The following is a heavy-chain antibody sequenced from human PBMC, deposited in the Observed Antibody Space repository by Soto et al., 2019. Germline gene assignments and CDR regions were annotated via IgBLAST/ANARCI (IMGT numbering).Heavy chain of an antibody. J-gene: IGHJ5*02. CDR2: INHSGTT. V-gene: IGHV4-34*02. Sequence: QVQVQQWGAGLLLPSETLSLTCGVSGGSFIGYYWSWIRQPPGKGLEWIGEINHSGTTNYNPSLKSRRTLSVDTTKNQLPLKLPSVTAADTGVYYCARGRTRFDPWGQGTLVTVSS. CDR3: ARGRTRFDP. CDR1: GGSFIGYY.